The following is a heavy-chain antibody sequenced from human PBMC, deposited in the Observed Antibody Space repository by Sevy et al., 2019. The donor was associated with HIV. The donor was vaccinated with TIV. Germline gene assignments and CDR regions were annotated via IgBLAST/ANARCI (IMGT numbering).Heavy chain of an antibody. J-gene: IGHJ3*01. CDR2: INHRGST. CDR1: GGSFSGYY. CDR3: ARNTMMGGSSSSRS. V-gene: IGHV4-34*01. Sequence: SETLSLTCAVYGGSFSGYYWNWIRKPPGKGLEWIGEINHRGSTNYNPSLKSRVTISVDTSKNQFSLKLTSVTAADTAIYYCARNTMMGGSSSSRSWGQGTMVTVSS. D-gene: IGHD6-13*01.